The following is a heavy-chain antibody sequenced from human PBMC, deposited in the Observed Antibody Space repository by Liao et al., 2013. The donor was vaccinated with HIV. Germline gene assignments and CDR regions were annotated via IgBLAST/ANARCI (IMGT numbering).Heavy chain of an antibody. V-gene: IGHV4-34*01. CDR2: INHSGST. D-gene: IGHD6-6*01. CDR3: ARGTIIAAFDN. Sequence: QVQLQQWGAGLLKPAETLSLTCAVYGGSFSGYYWSWIRQPPGKGLEWIGEINHSGSTNYNPSLKSRVTISVDSSKNQFSLKLTSVTAADTAVYYCARGTIIAAFDNWGQGTLVTVSS. J-gene: IGHJ4*02. CDR1: GGSFSGYY.